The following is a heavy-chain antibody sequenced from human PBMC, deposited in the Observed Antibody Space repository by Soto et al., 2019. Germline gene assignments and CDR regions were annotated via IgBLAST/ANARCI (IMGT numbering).Heavy chain of an antibody. V-gene: IGHV3-73*02. J-gene: IGHJ4*02. CDR1: GFTFSGSA. CDR2: IRSKANSYAT. Sequence: EVQLVESGGGLVQPGGSLKLSCAASGFTFSGSAMHWVRQASGKGLEWVGRIRSKANSYATAYAASVKGRFTISRDDSKNTAYLKMNSLKTEDTAVYYCTRQEEGYCSSTSCYLGGGFDYWGQGTLVTVSS. D-gene: IGHD2-2*01. CDR3: TRQEEGYCSSTSCYLGGGFDY.